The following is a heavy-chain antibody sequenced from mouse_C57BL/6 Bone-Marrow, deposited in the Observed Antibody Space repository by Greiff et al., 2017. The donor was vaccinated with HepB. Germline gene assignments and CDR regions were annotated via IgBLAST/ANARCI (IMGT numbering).Heavy chain of an antibody. J-gene: IGHJ2*01. Sequence: QVHVKQSGAELVKPGASVKLSCKASGYTFTEYTIHWVKQRSGQGLEWIGWFYPGSGSIKYNEKFKDKATLTADKSSSTVYMELSRLTSEDSAVYFCARHEANSYYFDYWGQGTTLTVSS. CDR2: FYPGSGSI. CDR1: GYTFTEYT. V-gene: IGHV1-62-2*01. D-gene: IGHD4-1*01. CDR3: ARHEANSYYFDY.